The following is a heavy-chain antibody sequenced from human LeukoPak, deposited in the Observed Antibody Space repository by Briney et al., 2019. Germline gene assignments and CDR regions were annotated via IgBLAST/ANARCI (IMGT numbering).Heavy chain of an antibody. D-gene: IGHD3-22*01. V-gene: IGHV3-74*01. CDR1: GFTFDYYW. CDR2: INTDGSNT. Sequence: GRSLRLSCAASGFTFDYYWMHWVRQAPGKGLMWVSRINTDGSNTHYADSVKGRFTISRDNAKNTLYLQMNGLRVEDTAVYYCVVWGEDRSGHRFDFWGQGTLVTVSS. J-gene: IGHJ4*02. CDR3: VVWGEDRSGHRFDF.